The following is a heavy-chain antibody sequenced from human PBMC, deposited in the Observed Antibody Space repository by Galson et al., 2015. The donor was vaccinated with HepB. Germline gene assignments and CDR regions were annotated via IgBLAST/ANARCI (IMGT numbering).Heavy chain of an antibody. D-gene: IGHD5-18*01. CDR1: GFTFSSYA. CDR2: ISGSGGRT. V-gene: IGHV3-23*01. Sequence: SLRLSCAASGFTFSSYAMSWVRQAPGKGLEWVSGISGSGGRTYNADSVKGRFTLSRDNSKNTMYLQMNSLRAEDTAVYYCAKGRDTAMITGHYGMDVWGQGTTVTVSS. CDR3: AKGRDTAMITGHYGMDV. J-gene: IGHJ6*02.